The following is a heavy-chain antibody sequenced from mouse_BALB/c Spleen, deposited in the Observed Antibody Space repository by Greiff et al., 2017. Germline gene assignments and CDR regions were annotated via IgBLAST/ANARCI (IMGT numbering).Heavy chain of an antibody. V-gene: IGHV1-54*01. CDR3: AKVLDYYAMDY. Sequence: VQLQQSGAELVRPGTSVKVSCKASGYAFTTYLIEWVKQRPGQGLEWIGVINPGSGGTNYNEKFKGKATLTADKSSSTAYMQLSSLTSDDSAVYFCAKVLDYYAMDYWGQGTSVTVSS. J-gene: IGHJ4*01. CDR1: GYAFTTYL. D-gene: IGHD2-14*01. CDR2: INPGSGGT.